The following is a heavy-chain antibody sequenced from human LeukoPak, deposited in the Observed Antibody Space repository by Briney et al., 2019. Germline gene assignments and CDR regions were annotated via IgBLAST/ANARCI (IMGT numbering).Heavy chain of an antibody. D-gene: IGHD3-22*01. CDR2: ISWNSVNI. J-gene: IGHJ4*02. CDR1: GFTLDDYA. CDR3: AKGTMIVVAVGDYIDY. Sequence: GRSLRLSCAASGFTLDDYAMHWVRQAPGKGLEWVSGISWNSVNIGYADSVKGRFTISRDNAKNSLYLQMNSLRAEDMALYYCAKGTMIVVAVGDYIDYWGQGTLVTVSS. V-gene: IGHV3-9*03.